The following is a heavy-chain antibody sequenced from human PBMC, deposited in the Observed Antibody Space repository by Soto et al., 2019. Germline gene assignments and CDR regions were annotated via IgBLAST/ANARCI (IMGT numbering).Heavy chain of an antibody. D-gene: IGHD6-13*01. V-gene: IGHV3-15*01. J-gene: IGHJ6*02. CDR3: TTVTSYSSSWYGRFWLAVEYGMDV. Sequence: PGGSLRLSCAASGFTFSNAWMSWVRQAPGKXLEWVGRIKSKTDGGTTDYAAPVKGRFTISRDDSKNTLYLQMNSLKTEDTAVYYCTTVTSYSSSWYGRFWLAVEYGMDVWGQGSTVTVSS. CDR2: IKSKTDGGTT. CDR1: GFTFSNAW.